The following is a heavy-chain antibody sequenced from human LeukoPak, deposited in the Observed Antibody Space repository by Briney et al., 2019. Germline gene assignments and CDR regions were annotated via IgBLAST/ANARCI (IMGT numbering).Heavy chain of an antibody. Sequence: SETLSLTCTVSGYSISSGYYWGWIRQPPGKGLEWIGSINHSGSTYYNPSLKSRITISIDTSKNQFSLKLSSVTAADTAVYYCARGGDRSFDYWGQGTLVTVSS. D-gene: IGHD3-10*01. CDR1: GYSISSGYY. CDR2: INHSGST. J-gene: IGHJ4*02. CDR3: ARGGDRSFDY. V-gene: IGHV4-38-2*02.